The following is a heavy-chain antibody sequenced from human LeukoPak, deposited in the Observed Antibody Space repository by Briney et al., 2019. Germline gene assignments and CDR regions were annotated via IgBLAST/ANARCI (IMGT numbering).Heavy chain of an antibody. Sequence: GGSLRLSCAASGFTFSSYWMHWVRQAPGKGLVGVSHISSDGSSTSYADSVKGRFTISRDNAKNTLYLQMISLRAEDTAVYYCARDPDYDILTGYFKPPFDYWGQGTLVTVSS. J-gene: IGHJ4*02. CDR3: ARDPDYDILTGYFKPPFDY. CDR1: GFTFSSYW. V-gene: IGHV3-74*01. D-gene: IGHD3-9*01. CDR2: ISSDGSST.